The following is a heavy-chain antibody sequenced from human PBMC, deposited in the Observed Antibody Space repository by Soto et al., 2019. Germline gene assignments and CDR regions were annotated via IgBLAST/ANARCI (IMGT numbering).Heavy chain of an antibody. Sequence: EVQLVESGGGLVKPGGSLRLSCAASGFTFNTYDMNWVRQAPGKGLEWVSSITTSSAYIYYADSLKGRITISRDNATNSLFLQMNSLRAEDTGVYYCVRSGTARLLRHSWFDTWGQGALVTVSS. CDR3: VRSGTARLLRHSWFDT. CDR1: GFTFNTYD. D-gene: IGHD2-21*01. V-gene: IGHV3-21*01. J-gene: IGHJ5*02. CDR2: ITTSSAYI.